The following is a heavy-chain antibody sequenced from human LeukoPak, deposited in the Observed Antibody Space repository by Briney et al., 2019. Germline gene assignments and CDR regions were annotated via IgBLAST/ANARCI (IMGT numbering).Heavy chain of an antibody. D-gene: IGHD2-2*01. V-gene: IGHV1-69*05. CDR2: IIPIFGTA. Sequence: SVKVSCKASGGTFSSYSISGVRQAPGQGLDWMGGIIPIFGTANYAQKFQGRGTITTGESTSTAYMELRNLRSEDTAVYYCARGRGSPYCSSTSCSHYDYYMDVWGKGTTVTVSS. J-gene: IGHJ6*03. CDR1: GGTFSSYS. CDR3: ARGRGSPYCSSTSCSHYDYYMDV.